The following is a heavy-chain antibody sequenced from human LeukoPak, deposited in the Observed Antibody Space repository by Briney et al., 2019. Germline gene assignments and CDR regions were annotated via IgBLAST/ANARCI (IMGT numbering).Heavy chain of an antibody. CDR2: IYHSGSS. Sequence: SETLSLTCAVSGVSMGSGGYSWSWVRQPPGKGLEWIGYIYHSGSSYYNPSLKSRVTIPMGRSKNQFSLRLTSLTAADTAVYYCVSAYCGGDCYHSLLTNWGQGILVTVSS. J-gene: IGHJ4*02. CDR3: VSAYCGGDCYHSLLTN. D-gene: IGHD2-21*02. CDR1: GVSMGSGGYS. V-gene: IGHV4-30-2*01.